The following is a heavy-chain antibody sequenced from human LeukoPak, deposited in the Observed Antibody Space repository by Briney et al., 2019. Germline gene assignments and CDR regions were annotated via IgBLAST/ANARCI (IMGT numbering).Heavy chain of an antibody. D-gene: IGHD6-19*01. CDR2: IYSGGST. CDR1: GFTVSSNY. Sequence: GGSLRLSCAASGFTVSSNYMSWVRQAPGKGLEWVSVIYSGGSTYYADSVKGRFTISRDNSKNTLYLQMNSLRAEDTVVYYCAREYSSGWSRGYYFDYWGQGALVTASS. J-gene: IGHJ4*02. V-gene: IGHV3-66*01. CDR3: AREYSSGWSRGYYFDY.